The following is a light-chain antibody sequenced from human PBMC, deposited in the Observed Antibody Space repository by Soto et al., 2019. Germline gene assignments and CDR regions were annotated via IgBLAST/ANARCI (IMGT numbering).Light chain of an antibody. CDR1: QDISSY. V-gene: IGKV1-8*01. CDR2: AAS. Sequence: IRMTQSPSSFSASTGDRVTITCRASQDISSYLAWYQQKPGKAPKLLIYAASTLQSGVPSRFSGSGSGTDFTLTISCLQSEDFATYYCQQYYSYPRTFGQGTKVEIK. J-gene: IGKJ1*01. CDR3: QQYYSYPRT.